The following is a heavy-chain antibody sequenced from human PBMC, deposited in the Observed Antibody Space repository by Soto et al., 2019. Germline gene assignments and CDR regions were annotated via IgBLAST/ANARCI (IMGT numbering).Heavy chain of an antibody. CDR2: ISAYNGNT. Sequence: GASVKVSCKASGYTFTSYGISRVRQAPGQGLEWMGWISAYNGNTNYAQKLQGRVTMTTDTSTSTAYMELRSLRSDDTAVYYCAREKGVVRDIFYYYYGMDVWGQGTTVTVSS. D-gene: IGHD2-2*01. J-gene: IGHJ6*02. V-gene: IGHV1-18*04. CDR3: AREKGVVRDIFYYYYGMDV. CDR1: GYTFTSYG.